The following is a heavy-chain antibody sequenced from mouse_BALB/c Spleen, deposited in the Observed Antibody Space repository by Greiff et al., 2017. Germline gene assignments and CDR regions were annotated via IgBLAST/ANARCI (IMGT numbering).Heavy chain of an antibody. Sequence: EVHLVESGGGLVQPGGSLKLSCAASGFTFSSYTMSWVRQTPEKRLEWVAYISNGGGSTYYPDTVKGRFTISRDNAKNTLYLQMSSLKSEDTAMYYCARHTAYYGNHYFDYWGQGTTLTVSS. CDR1: GFTFSSYT. V-gene: IGHV5-12-2*01. J-gene: IGHJ2*01. CDR3: ARHTAYYGNHYFDY. CDR2: ISNGGGST. D-gene: IGHD2-10*01.